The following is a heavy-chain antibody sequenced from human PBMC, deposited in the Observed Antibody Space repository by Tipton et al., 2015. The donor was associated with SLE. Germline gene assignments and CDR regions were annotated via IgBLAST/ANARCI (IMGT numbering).Heavy chain of an antibody. CDR3: ARGRYSSSSVYYYYMDV. CDR1: GFTFSSYA. D-gene: IGHD6-6*01. J-gene: IGHJ6*03. CDR2: ISYDGSNK. V-gene: IGHV3-30*04. Sequence: SLRLSCAASGFTFSSYAMHWVRQAPGKGLEWVAVISYDGSNKYYADSVKGRFTISRDNSKNTLYLQMNSLRAEDTAVYYCARGRYSSSSVYYYYMDVWGKGTTVTVSS.